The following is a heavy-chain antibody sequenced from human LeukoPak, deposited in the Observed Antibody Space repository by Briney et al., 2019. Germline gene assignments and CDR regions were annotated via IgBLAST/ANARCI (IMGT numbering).Heavy chain of an antibody. CDR1: GYTFTSYG. J-gene: IGHJ6*03. CDR2: ISAYNGNT. D-gene: IGHD3-10*01. CDR3: ARDGNPYYHGSGSPIYYYYYYMDV. Sequence: ASVKVSCKASGYTFTSYGISWVRQAPGQGLEWMGWISAYNGNTNYAQKLQGRVTMTTDTSTSTAYMELSSLRSEDTAVYYCARDGNPYYHGSGSPIYYYYYYMDVWGKGTTVTISS. V-gene: IGHV1-18*01.